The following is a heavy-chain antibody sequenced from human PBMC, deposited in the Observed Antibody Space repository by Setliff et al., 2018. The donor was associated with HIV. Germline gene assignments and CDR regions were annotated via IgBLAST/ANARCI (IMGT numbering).Heavy chain of an antibody. CDR2: ISPYDAAR. V-gene: IGHV1-2*02. D-gene: IGHD3-10*01. J-gene: IGHJ3*02. CDR3: ARVSSFNKIIREAFDI. Sequence: GASVKVSCKASGYTFIDYFIHWVRQAPGQGLEWMGWISPYDAARKISQKFQGRVTMSRDTSLTTVYMELTSLRSDDTAVYYCARVSSFNKIIREAFDIWGQGTLVT. CDR1: GYTFIDYF.